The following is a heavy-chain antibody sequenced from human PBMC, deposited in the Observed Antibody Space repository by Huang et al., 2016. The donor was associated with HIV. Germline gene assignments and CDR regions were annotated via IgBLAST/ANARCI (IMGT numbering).Heavy chain of an antibody. Sequence: EVQLVESGGGLAQPGGSLRLSCAASGFSFTPYSMNWVRQAPGKGLEWLAYITGYSGTRDYADSVKGRFTISRDNAQKSLFLQMNSLTADDTAVYYCAREGREAGRPFDSWGRGTLVIVSA. V-gene: IGHV3-48*01. CDR3: AREGREAGRPFDS. CDR2: ITGYSGTR. J-gene: IGHJ4*02. CDR1: GFSFTPYS.